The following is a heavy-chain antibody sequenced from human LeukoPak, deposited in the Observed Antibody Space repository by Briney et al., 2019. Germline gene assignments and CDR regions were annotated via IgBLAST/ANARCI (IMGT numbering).Heavy chain of an antibody. J-gene: IGHJ3*02. CDR2: IYPGDSDT. D-gene: IGHD5-24*01. V-gene: IGHV5-51*01. CDR3: AREGLQLAHDAFDI. CDR1: RYSFTSYW. Sequence: ESPKISCEGSRYSFTSYWIGCVRQMPGKGLEWMGIIYPGDSDTRYSPSFQGQVTISADKSISTAYLQWSSLKASDTAMYYCAREGLQLAHDAFDIWGQGTMVTVSS.